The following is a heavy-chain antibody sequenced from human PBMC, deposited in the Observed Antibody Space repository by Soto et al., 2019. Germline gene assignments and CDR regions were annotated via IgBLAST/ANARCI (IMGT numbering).Heavy chain of an antibody. J-gene: IGHJ4*02. V-gene: IGHV4-4*02. Sequence: SETLSLTCAVSGGSISSSNWWSWVRQPPGKGLEWIGEIYHSGSTNYNPSLKSRVTISVGKSKNQFSLKLSSVTAADTAVYYCARDRDSLYYFDYWGQGTLVTVSS. CDR1: GGSISSSNW. CDR3: ARDRDSLYYFDY. D-gene: IGHD2-15*01. CDR2: IYHSGST.